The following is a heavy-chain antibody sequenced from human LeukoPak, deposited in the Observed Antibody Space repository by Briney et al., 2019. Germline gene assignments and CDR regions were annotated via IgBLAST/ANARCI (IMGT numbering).Heavy chain of an antibody. D-gene: IGHD3-3*01. J-gene: IGHJ4*02. CDR2: INPNSGGT. V-gene: IGHV1-2*02. CDR1: GYTFTGYY. Sequence: ASVKVSCKASGYTFTGYYMHWVRQAPGQGLDWMGWINPNSGGTNYAQKFQGRVTMTRDTSISTAYMELSRLRSDDTAVYYCARNRADSYDFWSGYPPLGDWGQGTLVTVSS. CDR3: ARNRADSYDFWSGYPPLGD.